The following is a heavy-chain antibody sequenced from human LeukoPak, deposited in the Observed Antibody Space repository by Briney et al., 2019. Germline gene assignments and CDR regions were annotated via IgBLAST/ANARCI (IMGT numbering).Heavy chain of an antibody. Sequence: PGGSLRLSCAASGFTFSGYYMSWIRQAPGKGLEWVSHINSGSDIIYNADSVKGRFTISRDNAKNSLSLQMNNLRVEDTAVYYCARAGSHWHYVYWGQGTVVTVSS. CDR1: GFTFSGYY. J-gene: IGHJ4*02. V-gene: IGHV3-11*04. D-gene: IGHD3-10*01. CDR3: ARAGSHWHYVY. CDR2: INSGSDII.